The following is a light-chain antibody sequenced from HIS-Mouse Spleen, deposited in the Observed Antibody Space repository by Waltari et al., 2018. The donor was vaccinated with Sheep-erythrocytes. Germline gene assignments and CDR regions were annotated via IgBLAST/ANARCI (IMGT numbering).Light chain of an antibody. CDR1: TSVLYSSNNKNY. J-gene: IGKJ4*01. V-gene: IGKV4-1*01. Sequence: DIVMTQSPDSLAVSLGERATTNCKSSTSVLYSSNNKNYLAWYQQKPGQPPKLLIYWASTRESGVPDRFSGSGSGTDFTLTISSLQAEDVAVYYCQQYYSTPLTFGGGTKVEIK. CDR2: WAS. CDR3: QQYYSTPLT.